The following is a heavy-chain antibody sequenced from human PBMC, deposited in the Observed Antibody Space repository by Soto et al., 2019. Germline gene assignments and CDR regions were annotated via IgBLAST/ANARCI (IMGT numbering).Heavy chain of an antibody. CDR2: IRSKAYGGTT. V-gene: IGHV3-49*04. D-gene: IGHD3-10*01. CDR3: TRDTTAVRGVIKALDV. Sequence: PGGSLRLSCTASGFTFGDYAMSWVRQAPGKGLEWVGFIRSKAYGGTTEYAASVKGRFTISRDDSKSIAYLQMNSLKTEDTAVYYCTRDTTAVRGVIKALDVWGQGTTVTVSS. CDR1: GFTFGDYA. J-gene: IGHJ6*02.